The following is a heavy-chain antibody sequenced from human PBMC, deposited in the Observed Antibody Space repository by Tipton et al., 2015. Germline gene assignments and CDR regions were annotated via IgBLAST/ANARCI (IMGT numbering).Heavy chain of an antibody. V-gene: IGHV3-30*03. CDR1: GFTFRSYG. J-gene: IGHJ4*02. CDR3: ARRSRQGLDY. CDR2: ISDDGKNK. Sequence: SLRLSCAASGFTFRSYGMHWVRQAPGKGLEWVAVISDDGKNKYDADFAKGRFTISRDNANNTMYLQMNSLRAEDTAVYYCARRSRQGLDYWGQGTLVTVSS.